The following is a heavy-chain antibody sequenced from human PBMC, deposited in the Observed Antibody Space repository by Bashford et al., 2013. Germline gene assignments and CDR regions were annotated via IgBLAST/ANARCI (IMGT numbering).Heavy chain of an antibody. CDR2: ISVYNGNT. V-gene: IGHV1-18*01. Sequence: SGSVKVSCKVVLVTTFTSYDITWVRQAPGQGLEWMGWISVYNGNTEYAQKFQGRVTMTTDTSTSTAYMELRSLRSDDTAVYYCARTSESDYWGQGTLVTVSS. J-gene: IGHJ4*02. CDR1: VTTFTSYD. CDR3: ARTSESDY.